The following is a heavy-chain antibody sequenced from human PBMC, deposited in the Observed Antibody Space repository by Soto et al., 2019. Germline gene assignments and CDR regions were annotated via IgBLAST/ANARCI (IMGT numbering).Heavy chain of an antibody. J-gene: IGHJ6*02. D-gene: IGHD3-3*01. V-gene: IGHV5-51*01. Sequence: GESLKISCKGSGYTFTNHWIGWVRQMPGKGLEWMGFLYPGDSDTRYSPSFQGQVTFSADKSITTVFLQWSSLRAEATAVYYCANSRSGYSWRNGMDVWGQGTTVTVSS. CDR2: LYPGDSDT. CDR3: ANSRSGYSWRNGMDV. CDR1: GYTFTNHW.